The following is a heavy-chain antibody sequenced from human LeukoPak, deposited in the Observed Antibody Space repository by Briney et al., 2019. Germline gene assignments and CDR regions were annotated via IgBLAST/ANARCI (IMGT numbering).Heavy chain of an antibody. CDR2: INHSGST. CDR3: ARRSVAGYFDY. Sequence: SPSETLSLTCAVYGGSFSGYYWSWIRQPPGKGLEWIGEINHSGSTNYNPSLKSRVTISVNTSKNQFSLKLSSVTAADTAVYYCARRSVAGYFDYWGQGTLVTVSS. J-gene: IGHJ4*02. V-gene: IGHV4-34*01. CDR1: GGSFSGYY. D-gene: IGHD2-15*01.